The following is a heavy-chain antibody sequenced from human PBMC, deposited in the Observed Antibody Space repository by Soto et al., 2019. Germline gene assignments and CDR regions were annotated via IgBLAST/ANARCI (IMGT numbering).Heavy chain of an antibody. Sequence: QVQLVESGGGVVQPGRSLRLSCAASGFTFSSYGMHWVRQAPGKGLEWVAVISYDGSNKYYADSVKGRFTISRDNSKNTLYLQMNSLRAEDTAVYYCAKGFLFGMDVWGQGTTVTVSS. V-gene: IGHV3-30*18. CDR1: GFTFSSYG. J-gene: IGHJ6*02. CDR2: ISYDGSNK. CDR3: AKGFLFGMDV. D-gene: IGHD2-21*01.